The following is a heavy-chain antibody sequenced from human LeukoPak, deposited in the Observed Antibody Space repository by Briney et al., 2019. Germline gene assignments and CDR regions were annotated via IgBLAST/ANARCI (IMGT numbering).Heavy chain of an antibody. CDR1: GGSISSYY. D-gene: IGHD1-26*01. J-gene: IGHJ4*02. CDR2: IYYSGST. V-gene: IGHV4-59*01. CDR3: ARRAAEWELLDY. Sequence: PSETLSLTCTVSGGSISSYYWSWIRQPPGKGLEWIGYIYYSGSTNYSPSLKSRVTISVDTSKNQFSLKLSSVTAADTAMYYCARRAAEWELLDYWGQGILVTVSS.